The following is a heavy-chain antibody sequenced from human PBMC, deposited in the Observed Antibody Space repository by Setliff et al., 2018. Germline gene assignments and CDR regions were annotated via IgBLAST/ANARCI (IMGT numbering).Heavy chain of an antibody. Sequence: GASVKVSCKASGHIFSSYGIGWVRQAPGQGLEWMGWISSYNDVTNYEQRFQGRVTMTTDTSASAAYMELRGLRPDDTAIYYCAISSLSICSGGSCPNAFDIWGQGTLVTVSS. CDR1: GHIFSSYG. J-gene: IGHJ3*02. D-gene: IGHD2-15*01. V-gene: IGHV1-18*01. CDR3: AISSLSICSGGSCPNAFDI. CDR2: ISSYNDVT.